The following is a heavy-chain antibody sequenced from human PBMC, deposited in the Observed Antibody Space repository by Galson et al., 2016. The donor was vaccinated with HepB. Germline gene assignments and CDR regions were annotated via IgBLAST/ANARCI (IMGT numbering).Heavy chain of an antibody. Sequence: SLRLSCAASGFPFSNYAMRWVRQAPAKGLEWVSAISRSGGSPFYADSVKGRFTITRANSKNTLYLQMNSLRVEDTALYYCAKGTRSGFYPRWFDPWGQGTLVTVSS. D-gene: IGHD3-3*01. CDR2: ISRSGGSP. V-gene: IGHV3-23*01. CDR1: GFPFSNYA. CDR3: AKGTRSGFYPRWFDP. J-gene: IGHJ5*02.